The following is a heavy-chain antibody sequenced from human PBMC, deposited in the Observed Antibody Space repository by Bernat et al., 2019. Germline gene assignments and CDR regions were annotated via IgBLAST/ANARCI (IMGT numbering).Heavy chain of an antibody. J-gene: IGHJ4*02. CDR2: IYYSGST. Sequence: QLQLQESGPGLVKPSETLSLTCTVSGGSISSSSYYWGWIRQPPGKGLEWIGNIYYSGSTYYNPSLKSRVTISVDTSKNQFSLKLSSVTAADTAVYYCAGLGYSNSAFDDWGQGTLVTVSS. V-gene: IGHV4-39*01. D-gene: IGHD4-11*01. CDR1: GGSISSSSYY. CDR3: AGLGYSNSAFDD.